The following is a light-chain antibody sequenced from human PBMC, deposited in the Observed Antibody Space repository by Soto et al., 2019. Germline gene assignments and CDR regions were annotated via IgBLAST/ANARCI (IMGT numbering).Light chain of an antibody. V-gene: IGKV1-39*01. J-gene: IGKJ1*01. Sequence: DIQLTLYPTSLSASVQDRVIITCRASQSISNHLNWYQQKPGKAPKLLIFAASSLQSGVPSRFSGSRSGPDFTLTISSLQPEDFATYYCQQSYSSPPTFGQGTKVDIK. CDR1: QSISNH. CDR3: QQSYSSPPT. CDR2: AAS.